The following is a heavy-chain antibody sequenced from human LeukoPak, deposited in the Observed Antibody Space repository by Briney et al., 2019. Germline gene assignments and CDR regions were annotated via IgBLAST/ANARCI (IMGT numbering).Heavy chain of an antibody. J-gene: IGHJ6*03. CDR2: IFHSGST. CDR1: GYSINSGYY. V-gene: IGHV4-38-2*02. D-gene: IGHD6-13*01. Sequence: PSETLSLTCTVSGYSINSGYYWGWIRQPPGKGLEWIGSIFHSGSTYYNPSLKSRVTISVDTSKNQFSLKLSSVTAADTAVYYCARDGYTYYYMDVWGKGTTVTVSS. CDR3: ARDGYTYYYMDV.